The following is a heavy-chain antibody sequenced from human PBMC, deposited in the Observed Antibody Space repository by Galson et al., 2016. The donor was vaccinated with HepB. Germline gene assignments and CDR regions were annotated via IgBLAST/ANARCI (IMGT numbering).Heavy chain of an antibody. J-gene: IGHJ4*02. CDR3: AKDQIPGAPDFFDF. Sequence: SLRLSCATSGFAFSAYEVHWVRQALGKGLEWVAVMSPGGNIKLYTDSVKGRFTISRDNSRNTLYLQMNSLRPEDTAVYYCAKDQIPGAPDFFDFWGQGTLVTVSS. CDR2: MSPGGNIK. CDR1: GFAFSAYE. D-gene: IGHD2-21*01. V-gene: IGHV3-30*18.